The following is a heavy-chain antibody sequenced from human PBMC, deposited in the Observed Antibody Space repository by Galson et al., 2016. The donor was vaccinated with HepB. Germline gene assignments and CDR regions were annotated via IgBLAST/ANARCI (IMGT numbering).Heavy chain of an antibody. Sequence: SETLSLTCAVSGGSISSSVWWSWVRQPPGKGLEWIGEIHQSGRTNYNPPLKSRVTISVDKSKNQFSLKLTSVTAADTSVYYCARVGVLGATSFDYWGQGTLVTVSS. V-gene: IGHV4-4*02. J-gene: IGHJ4*02. CDR2: IHQSGRT. D-gene: IGHD1-26*01. CDR1: GGSISSSVW. CDR3: ARVGVLGATSFDY.